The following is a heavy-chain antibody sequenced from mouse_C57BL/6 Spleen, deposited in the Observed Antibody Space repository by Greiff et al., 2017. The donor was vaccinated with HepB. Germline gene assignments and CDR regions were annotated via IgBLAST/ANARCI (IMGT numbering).Heavy chain of an antibody. D-gene: IGHD2-4*01. J-gene: IGHJ3*01. CDR1: GYTFTDYY. CDR2: INPYNGGT. V-gene: IGHV1-19*01. Sequence: EVQLQQSGPVLVKPGASVKMSCKASGYTFTDYYMNWVKQSHGKSLEWIGVINPYNGGTSYNQKFKGKATLTVDKSSSTAYMELNSLTSEDSAVYYCAREGDYDAFAYWGQGTLVTFSA. CDR3: AREGDYDAFAY.